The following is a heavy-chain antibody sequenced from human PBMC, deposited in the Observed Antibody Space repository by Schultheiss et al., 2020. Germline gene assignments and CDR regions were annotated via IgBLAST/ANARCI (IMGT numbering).Heavy chain of an antibody. CDR1: GGSISSYY. CDR2: IYTSGST. D-gene: IGHD2-2*01. CDR3: ARVGYCSSTSCYGPHYYYGMDV. J-gene: IGHJ6*02. V-gene: IGHV4-4*07. Sequence: SETLSLTCTVSGGSISSYYWSWIRQPAGKGLEWIGRIYTSGSTNYNPSLKSRVTMSVDTSKNQFSLKLSSVTAADTAVYYCARVGYCSSTSCYGPHYYYGMDVWGQGTTVTFSS.